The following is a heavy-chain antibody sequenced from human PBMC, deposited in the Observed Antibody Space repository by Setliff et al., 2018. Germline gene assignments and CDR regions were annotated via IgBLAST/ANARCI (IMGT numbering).Heavy chain of an antibody. D-gene: IGHD5-18*01. CDR1: GYTSSSYT. CDR3: AKRGDTRTFDY. J-gene: IGHJ4*02. CDR2: ISARTGLT. V-gene: IGHV3-23*01. Sequence: GGSLRLSCAASGYTSSSYTMTWVRQAPGEGLEWVSGISARTGLTYYADSVKGRFTMSRDISKNTVYLHMTSLRAEDTAMYYCAKRGDTRTFDYWGQGTLVTVSS.